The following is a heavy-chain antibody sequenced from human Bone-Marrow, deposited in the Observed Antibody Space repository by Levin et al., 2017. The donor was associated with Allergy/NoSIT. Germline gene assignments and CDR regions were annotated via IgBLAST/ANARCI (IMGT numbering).Heavy chain of an antibody. J-gene: IGHJ4*02. D-gene: IGHD5-12*01. CDR3: ARVHGYAYYFDY. Sequence: GESLKISCAASGFTFSSYSMNWVRQAPGKGLEWVSSISSSSSYIYYADSVKGRFTISRDNAKNSLYLQMNSLRAEDTAVYYCARVHGYAYYFDYWGQGTLVTVSS. CDR1: GFTFSSYS. V-gene: IGHV3-21*01. CDR2: ISSSSSYI.